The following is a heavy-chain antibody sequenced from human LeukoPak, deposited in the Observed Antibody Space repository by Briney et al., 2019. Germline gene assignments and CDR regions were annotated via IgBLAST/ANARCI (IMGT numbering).Heavy chain of an antibody. V-gene: IGHV3-23*01. J-gene: IGHJ3*02. CDR2: ISGSGGNT. Sequence: GGSLRLSCAASGFTFSSYAMSWVRQAPGKGLEWVSAISGSGGNTYYADSVKGRFTISRDNSKNTLFLQMNSLRAEDTAVYYCAKASSSSSLSGAFDIWGQGTMVTVSS. CDR1: GFTFSSYA. CDR3: AKASSSSSLSGAFDI. D-gene: IGHD6-6*01.